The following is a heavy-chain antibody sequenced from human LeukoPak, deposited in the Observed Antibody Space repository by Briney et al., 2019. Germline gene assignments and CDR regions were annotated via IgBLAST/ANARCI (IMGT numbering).Heavy chain of an antibody. V-gene: IGHV4-4*02. CDR2: IYHSGST. CDR1: GGSISSSNW. J-gene: IGHJ5*02. CDR3: ARDRSPWADGGSGSYTAFDP. D-gene: IGHD3-10*01. Sequence: SETLSLTCAVSGGSISSSNWWSWVRQPPGKGLEWIGEIYHSGSTNYNPSLKSRVTISVDKPENQFSLKLSSVTAADTAVYYCARDRSPWADGGSGSYTAFDPWGQGTLVTVSS.